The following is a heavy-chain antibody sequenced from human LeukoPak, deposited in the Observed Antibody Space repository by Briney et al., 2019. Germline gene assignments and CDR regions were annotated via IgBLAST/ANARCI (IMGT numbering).Heavy chain of an antibody. D-gene: IGHD2/OR15-2a*01. CDR1: GGSISSKSYY. Sequence: SETLSLTCTVSGGSISSKSYYWGWIRQPPGKGLEWIGSIYYSGSTYYNPSLKSRVTISVDTSKNQFSLKLSPVTAADTAVYYCARHVIHFDYWGQGTLVTVSS. CDR2: IYYSGST. V-gene: IGHV4-39*01. CDR3: ARHVIHFDY. J-gene: IGHJ4*02.